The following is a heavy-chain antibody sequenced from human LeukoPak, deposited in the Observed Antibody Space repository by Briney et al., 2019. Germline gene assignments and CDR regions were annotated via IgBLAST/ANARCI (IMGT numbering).Heavy chain of an antibody. J-gene: IGHJ5*02. Sequence: GGSLRLSCAASGFTFSSYSMNWVRQAPGKGLEWVSSISSSSSYIYYADSVKGRFTISRDNAKNSLYLQMNSLRAEDTAVYYCAREVQLIFNWFDPWGQGTLVTVSS. V-gene: IGHV3-21*01. CDR3: AREVQLIFNWFDP. CDR2: ISSSSSYI. CDR1: GFTFSSYS. D-gene: IGHD5-18*01.